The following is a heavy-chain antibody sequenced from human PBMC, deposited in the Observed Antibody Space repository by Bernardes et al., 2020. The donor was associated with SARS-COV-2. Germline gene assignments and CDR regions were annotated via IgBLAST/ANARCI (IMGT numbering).Heavy chain of an antibody. Sequence: GGSLRLSCAASGFTFSSYAMSWVRQAPGKGLEWVSAISGSGGSTYYADSVKGRFTISRDNSKNTLYLQMNSLRAEDTAVYYCAKKGGYSYGETYYYYGMDVWGQGTTVTVSS. CDR1: GFTFSSYA. J-gene: IGHJ6*02. D-gene: IGHD5-18*01. CDR2: ISGSGGST. V-gene: IGHV3-23*01. CDR3: AKKGGYSYGETYYYYGMDV.